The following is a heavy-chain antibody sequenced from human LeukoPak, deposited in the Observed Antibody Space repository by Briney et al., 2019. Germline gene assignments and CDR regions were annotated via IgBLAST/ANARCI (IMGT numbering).Heavy chain of an antibody. CDR1: GGSISSGGYY. V-gene: IGHV4-30-2*01. CDR3: ARGDIVVVPAASGDWFDP. D-gene: IGHD2-2*01. J-gene: IGHJ5*02. CDR2: IYHSGST. Sequence: SETLSLTCTVSGGSISSGGYYWSWIRQPPGKGLEWIGYIYHSGSTYYNPSLKSRVTISVDRSKNQFSLKLSSVTAADTAVYYCARGDIVVVPAASGDWFDPWGQGTLVTVSS.